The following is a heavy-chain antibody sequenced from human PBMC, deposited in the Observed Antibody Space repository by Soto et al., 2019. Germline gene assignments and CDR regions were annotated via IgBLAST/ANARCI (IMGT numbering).Heavy chain of an antibody. Sequence: GESLKISCQGSGYSFTNYWIGWVRQMPGTGLEWLGIIYPGNSNTRYSPSFEGQVTMSADKSINTAYLQWSSLRASDTAIYFCARPSDVGLASSFEYWGQGTQVTVPQ. V-gene: IGHV5-51*01. CDR3: ARPSDVGLASSFEY. J-gene: IGHJ4*02. CDR2: IYPGNSNT. CDR1: GYSFTNYW.